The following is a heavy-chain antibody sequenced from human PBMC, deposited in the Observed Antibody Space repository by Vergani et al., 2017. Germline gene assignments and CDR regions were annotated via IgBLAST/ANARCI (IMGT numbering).Heavy chain of an antibody. J-gene: IGHJ4*02. V-gene: IGHV1-18*01. CDR2: ISAYNGNT. CDR3: ARDSDGEMATIPLDY. Sequence: QVQLVQSGAEVKKPGASVKVSCKASGYTFTSYGISWVRQAPGQGLEWMGWISAYNGNTNYAQKLQGRVTMTTDTSTSTAYMVLRSLRSDDTAVYYCARDSDGEMATIPLDYWGQGTLVTVSS. CDR1: GYTFTSYG. D-gene: IGHD5-24*01.